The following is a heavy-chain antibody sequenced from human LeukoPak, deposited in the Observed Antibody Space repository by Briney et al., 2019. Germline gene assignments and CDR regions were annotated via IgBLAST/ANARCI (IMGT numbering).Heavy chain of an antibody. CDR2: INASGNT. J-gene: IGHJ4*02. D-gene: IGHD3-22*01. CDR3: ARAAHYYDSSGYYDY. CDR1: GASISHYY. Sequence: SETLSLTCTVSGASISHYYWSWIRQPAGKGLEWIGQINASGNTNYNPSLKSRVTMSVDTSKNQFSLMLNSLTAADTAVYYCARAAHYYDSSGYYDYRGQGTLVTVSS. V-gene: IGHV4-4*07.